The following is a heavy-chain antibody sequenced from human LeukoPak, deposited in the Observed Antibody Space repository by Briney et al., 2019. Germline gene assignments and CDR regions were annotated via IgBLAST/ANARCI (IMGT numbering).Heavy chain of an antibody. Sequence: GGSLRLSCAASGFTFSSYAMSWVRQAPGKGLEWVSTINGGGVNTHYADSVGGRFTISKDNSKNTLFLQMNSLRDEDTAVYYCAKDLYSNYGPADYWGQGNLVTVSS. J-gene: IGHJ4*02. D-gene: IGHD4-11*01. CDR2: INGGGVNT. V-gene: IGHV3-23*01. CDR1: GFTFSSYA. CDR3: AKDLYSNYGPADY.